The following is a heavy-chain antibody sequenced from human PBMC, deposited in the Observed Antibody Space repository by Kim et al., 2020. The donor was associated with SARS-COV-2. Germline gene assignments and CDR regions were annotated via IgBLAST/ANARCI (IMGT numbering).Heavy chain of an antibody. Sequence: SETLSLTCTVSGYSISSGYYWGWIRQPPGKGLEWIGSIYHSGSTYYNPSLKSRVTISVDTSKNQFSLKLSSVTAADTAVYYCARVGVAATRYYYYGMDVWGQGTTVTVSS. J-gene: IGHJ6*02. CDR1: GYSISSGYY. D-gene: IGHD2-15*01. CDR2: IYHSGST. CDR3: ARVGVAATRYYYYGMDV. V-gene: IGHV4-38-2*02.